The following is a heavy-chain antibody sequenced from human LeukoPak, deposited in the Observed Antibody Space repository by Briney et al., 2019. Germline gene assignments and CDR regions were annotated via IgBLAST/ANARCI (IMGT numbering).Heavy chain of an antibody. Sequence: GGSRKPSCEASEFTFSSYWISWSRQAQGKGRKWLPKINKMEVKKYYVDSVKGRFTISRDNAKNSLYLQMNSLRAEDTAVYYCARMVGVLGYCSGGSCFKYYFDYWGQGTLVTVSS. CDR2: INKMEVKK. CDR3: ARMVGVLGYCSGGSCFKYYFDY. D-gene: IGHD2-15*01. J-gene: IGHJ4*02. CDR1: EFTFSSYW. V-gene: IGHV3-7*01.